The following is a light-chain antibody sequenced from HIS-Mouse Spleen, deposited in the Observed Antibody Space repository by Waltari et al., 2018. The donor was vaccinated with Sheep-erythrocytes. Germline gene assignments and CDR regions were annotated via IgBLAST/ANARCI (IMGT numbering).Light chain of an antibody. Sequence: SYEPTQPPSVSVSPGQTASITCSGDKLGDKYACWYQQKPGQSPVLVIYQDSKRPSGIPERFSGSNSGNTATLTISGTQAMDEADYYCQAWDSSTAVFGGGTK. V-gene: IGLV3-1*01. CDR3: QAWDSSTAV. CDR2: QDS. CDR1: KLGDKY. J-gene: IGLJ3*02.